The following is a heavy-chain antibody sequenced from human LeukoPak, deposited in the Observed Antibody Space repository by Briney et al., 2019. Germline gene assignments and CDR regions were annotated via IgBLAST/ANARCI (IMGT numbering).Heavy chain of an antibody. D-gene: IGHD1-14*01. J-gene: IGHJ4*02. CDR1: GGSISSGSYY. V-gene: IGHV4-61*02. CDR2: IYTSGST. Sequence: SQTLSLTCTVSGGSISSGSYYWSWIRQPAWKGLEWIGRIYTSGSTNYNPSLKSRVTISVDTSKNQFSLKLSSVTAADTAVYYCARDRPDKSLWGQGTLVTVSS. CDR3: ARDRPDKSL.